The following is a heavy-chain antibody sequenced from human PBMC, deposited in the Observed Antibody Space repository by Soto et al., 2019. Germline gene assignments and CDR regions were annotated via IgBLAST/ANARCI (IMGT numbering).Heavy chain of an antibody. J-gene: IGHJ6*02. D-gene: IGHD5-12*01. CDR2: IYPGDSDT. CDR1: GYSFTSYW. CDR3: ASYSGYDVGIQLVWYYYGMDV. V-gene: IGHV5-51*01. Sequence: GESLKISCKGSGYSFTSYWIGWVRQMPGKGLEWMGIIYPGDSDTRYSPSFQGQVTISADKSISTAYLQWSSLKASDTAMYYCASYSGYDVGIQLVWYYYGMDVWGQGTTVTVSS.